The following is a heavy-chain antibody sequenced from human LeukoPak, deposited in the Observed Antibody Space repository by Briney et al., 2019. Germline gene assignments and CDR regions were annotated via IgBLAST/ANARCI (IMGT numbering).Heavy chain of an antibody. CDR2: ISGSGGST. CDR1: GFTFSSYA. CDR3: AKDVVVVPAAIDY. D-gene: IGHD2-2*01. V-gene: IGHV3-23*01. Sequence: PGGSLRLSCAASGFTFSSYAMSWVRQAPGKGLERVSAISGSGGSTYYADSVKGRFTISRDNSKNTLYLQMNSLRAEDTAVYYCAKDVVVVPAAIDYWGQGTLVTVSS. J-gene: IGHJ4*02.